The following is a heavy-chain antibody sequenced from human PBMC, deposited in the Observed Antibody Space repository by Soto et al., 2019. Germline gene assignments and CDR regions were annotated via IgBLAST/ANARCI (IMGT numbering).Heavy chain of an antibody. CDR1: GFTFSSYA. D-gene: IGHD2-15*01. Sequence: GGSLRLSCAASGFTFSSYAMHWVRQAPGKGLEWVAVISYDGSNKYYADSVKGRFTISRDNSKNTLYLQMNSLRAEDTAVYYCARDDPGEGYCSGGSCYHFDYWGQGTLVTVSS. CDR2: ISYDGSNK. CDR3: ARDDPGEGYCSGGSCYHFDY. J-gene: IGHJ4*02. V-gene: IGHV3-30-3*01.